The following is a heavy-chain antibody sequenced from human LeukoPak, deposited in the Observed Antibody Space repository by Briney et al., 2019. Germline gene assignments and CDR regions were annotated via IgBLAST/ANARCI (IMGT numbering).Heavy chain of an antibody. D-gene: IGHD5-18*01. V-gene: IGHV1-8*01. CDR2: MNPNSGNT. J-gene: IGHJ6*03. Sequence: ASVKVSCKASGYTFTSYDINWVRQAPGQRLEWMGWMNPNSGNTGYAQKFQGRVTITRNTSISTAYMELSSLRSEDTAVYYCARENVDTAMVNGYYYYYMDVWGKGTTVTVSS. CDR1: GYTFTSYD. CDR3: ARENVDTAMVNGYYYYYMDV.